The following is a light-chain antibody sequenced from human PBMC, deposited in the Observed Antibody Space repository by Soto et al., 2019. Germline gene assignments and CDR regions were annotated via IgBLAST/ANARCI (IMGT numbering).Light chain of an antibody. Sequence: DIQMTQSPSSVSASVGDRVTITCRASRGISTWLAWYQQKPGKAPKLLIYAASNLQSGVPSRFSGSGSGTDFTLTISSLQPEDFATYYCQQANSFPITFGQGTRLEIK. J-gene: IGKJ5*01. V-gene: IGKV1-12*01. CDR1: RGISTW. CDR2: AAS. CDR3: QQANSFPIT.